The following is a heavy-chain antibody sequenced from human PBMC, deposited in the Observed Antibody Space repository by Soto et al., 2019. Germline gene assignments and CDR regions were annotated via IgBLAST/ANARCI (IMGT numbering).Heavy chain of an antibody. J-gene: IGHJ4*02. D-gene: IGHD3-10*01. V-gene: IGHV3-23*01. Sequence: EVQLLESGGGLVQPGGSLRLSCAASGFTFSSYAMSWVRQAPGKGLEWVSAISGSGGSTYYADSVKGRFTISRDNSKNTLYLQMNSLRAEDTAVYYCAKGPFDYYGSGSYYRDYWGQGTLVTVSS. CDR2: ISGSGGST. CDR3: AKGPFDYYGSGSYYRDY. CDR1: GFTFSSYA.